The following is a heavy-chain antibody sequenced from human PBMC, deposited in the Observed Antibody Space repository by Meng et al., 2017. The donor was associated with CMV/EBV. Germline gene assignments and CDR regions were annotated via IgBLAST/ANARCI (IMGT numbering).Heavy chain of an antibody. CDR3: ARHCSGGSCYLSP. V-gene: IGHV5-10-1*01. Sequence: CTGSDSFPNYWISCVRQMPGKGLEWMGRIDPSDSYTNYSPSFQGHVTISADKSIRTAYLQWSSLKASDTAMYYCARHCSGGSCYLSPWGQGTLVTVSS. CDR1: DSFPNYW. CDR2: IDPSDSYT. J-gene: IGHJ5*02. D-gene: IGHD2-15*01.